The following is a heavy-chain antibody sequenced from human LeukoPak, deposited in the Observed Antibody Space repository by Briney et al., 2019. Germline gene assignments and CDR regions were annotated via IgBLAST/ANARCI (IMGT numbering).Heavy chain of an antibody. CDR3: ARDEMATRNFDY. CDR2: ISYDGSNK. D-gene: IGHD5-24*01. Sequence: GSLRLSCAASGFTFSSYAMHWVRQAPGKGLEWVAVISYDGSNKYYADSVKGRFTISRDNSKNTLYLQMNSLRAEDTAVYYCARDEMATRNFDYWGQGTLVTVSS. J-gene: IGHJ4*02. CDR1: GFTFSSYA. V-gene: IGHV3-30-3*01.